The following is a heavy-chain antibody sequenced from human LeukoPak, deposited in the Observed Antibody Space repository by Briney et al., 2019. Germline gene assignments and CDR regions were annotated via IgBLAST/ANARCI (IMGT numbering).Heavy chain of an antibody. Sequence: SVKVSCKASGFTFTSSAMQWVRQARGQRLEWIGWIVVGSGNTNYAQKFQERVTITRDMSTSTAYLELSSLRSEDTAVYYCAIGNVGLNYYYYYYMDVWAKGPRSPSP. CDR1: GFTFTSSA. CDR3: AIGNVGLNYYYYYYMDV. D-gene: IGHD2-15*01. V-gene: IGHV1-58*02. CDR2: IVVGSGNT. J-gene: IGHJ6*03.